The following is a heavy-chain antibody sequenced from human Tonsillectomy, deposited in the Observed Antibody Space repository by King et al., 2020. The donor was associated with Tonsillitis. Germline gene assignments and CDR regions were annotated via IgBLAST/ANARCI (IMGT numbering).Heavy chain of an antibody. V-gene: IGHV4-34*01. CDR3: ARGHRPGGITMVRGVSHFDY. D-gene: IGHD3-10*01. CDR2: INHSGST. Sequence: VQLPQWGAGLLKPSETLSLTCAVYGGSFSGYYWSWIRQPPGKGLEWIGEINHSGSTNYNPSLKSRVTVSVDTSNNQLSRTLSSVTAADTAVYYCARGHRPGGITMVRGVSHFDYWGQGTLVTVSS. CDR1: GGSFSGYY. J-gene: IGHJ4*02.